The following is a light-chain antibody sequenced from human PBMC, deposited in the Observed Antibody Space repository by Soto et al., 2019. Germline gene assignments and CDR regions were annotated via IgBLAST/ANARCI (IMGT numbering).Light chain of an antibody. J-gene: IGKJ2*01. CDR3: QQSYSTPYT. V-gene: IGKV1-39*01. Sequence: DIQMTQSPSSLSASLGDRVTITCRASQSSSSYLNWYQQKPGKATNLLIYAASSLQSGVPSRFSGRGSGTDFTLTNSSLQPEDFATYYCQQSYSTPYTFGQGTMLEIK. CDR1: QSSSSY. CDR2: AAS.